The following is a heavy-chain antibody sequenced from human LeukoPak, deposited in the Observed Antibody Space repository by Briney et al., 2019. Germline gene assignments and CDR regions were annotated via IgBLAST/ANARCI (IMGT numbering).Heavy chain of an antibody. CDR3: ARQTEGNGTAFDI. V-gene: IGHV1-18*01. CDR2: ISAYNGNT. D-gene: IGHD4-23*01. CDR1: GYTFTNYG. J-gene: IGHJ3*02. Sequence: VASVTVSCKASGYTFTNYGISWVRQAPGQGLEGLGWISAYNGNTNYAQKLQGRVTMTTDTSTSTIYMELRSLRSDDTALYYCARQTEGNGTAFDIWGQGTMVTVSS.